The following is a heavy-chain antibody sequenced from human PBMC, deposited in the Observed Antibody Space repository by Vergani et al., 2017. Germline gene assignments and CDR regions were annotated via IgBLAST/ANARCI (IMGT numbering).Heavy chain of an antibody. V-gene: IGHV3-23*01. CDR1: GFTFSSYA. CDR3: AKETKGLGELFYDGMDG. Sequence: EVQLLESGGGLVQPGGSLRLSCAASGFTFSSYAMSWVRQAPGKGLEWVSAISGSGGSTYYADSVKGRFTISRNNSKNTLYLQMNSLRAEDTAVDYCAKETKGLGELFYDGMDGWDRGTTVTVSS. CDR2: ISGSGGST. J-gene: IGHJ6*04. D-gene: IGHD3-10*01.